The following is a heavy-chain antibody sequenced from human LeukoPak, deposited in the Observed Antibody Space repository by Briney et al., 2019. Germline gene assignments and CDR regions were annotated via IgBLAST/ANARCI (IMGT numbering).Heavy chain of an antibody. CDR2: IYYNGIT. CDR3: ARLAACNTALCGTARWQFDS. D-gene: IGHD4-23*01. Sequence: SETLSHTCTVSDYSINNPYYWGWLRQPPGKGLEWIAAIYYNGITLYNPSLNSRVAISVDTSKNQVSLKMTSGTAADTAVYYCARLAACNTALCGTARWQFDSWGQGILVTVSS. V-gene: IGHV4-38-2*02. J-gene: IGHJ4*02. CDR1: DYSINNPYY.